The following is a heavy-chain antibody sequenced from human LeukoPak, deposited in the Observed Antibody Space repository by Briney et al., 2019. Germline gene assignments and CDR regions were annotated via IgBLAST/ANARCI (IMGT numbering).Heavy chain of an antibody. CDR1: GCTFSSYA. D-gene: IGHD2-2*03. J-gene: IGHJ6*02. CDR2: IIPILGTA. Sequence: GASLKVSCKASGCTFSSYASSRVRQAPGQGLKWMGGIIPILGTANYAQKFQGRVTITADESTSTAYMEPSSLRSEDTAVYYCGIGYCSSTSCQRSYYYGMDVWGQGTTVTVSS. V-gene: IGHV1-69*13. CDR3: GIGYCSSTSCQRSYYYGMDV.